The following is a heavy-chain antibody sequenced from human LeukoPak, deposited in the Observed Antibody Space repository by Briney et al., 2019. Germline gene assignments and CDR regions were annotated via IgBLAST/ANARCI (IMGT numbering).Heavy chain of an antibody. CDR2: INPSGGST. Sequence: ASVKVSCKASGYTFTSYYMHWVRPAPGQGLEWMGIINPSGGSTSYAQKFQGRVTMTRDTSTSTVYMELSSLRSEDTAVYYCARMGTGYYDSSGLPPDYWGQGTLVTVSS. J-gene: IGHJ4*02. CDR3: ARMGTGYYDSSGLPPDY. CDR1: GYTFTSYY. V-gene: IGHV1-46*01. D-gene: IGHD3-22*01.